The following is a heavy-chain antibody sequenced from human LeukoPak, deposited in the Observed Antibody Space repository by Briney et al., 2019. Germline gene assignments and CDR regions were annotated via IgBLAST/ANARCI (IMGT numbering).Heavy chain of an antibody. CDR3: ASGGQWFGESKGPILVPLDY. V-gene: IGHV1-69*04. J-gene: IGHJ4*02. CDR2: IIPILGIA. Sequence: SVKVSCKASGGTFSSYAISWVRQAPGQGLEWMGRIIPILGIANYAQKFQGRVTITADKSTSTAYMELSSLRSEDTAVYYCASGGQWFGESKGPILVPLDYWGQGTLVTVSS. D-gene: IGHD3-10*01. CDR1: GGTFSSYA.